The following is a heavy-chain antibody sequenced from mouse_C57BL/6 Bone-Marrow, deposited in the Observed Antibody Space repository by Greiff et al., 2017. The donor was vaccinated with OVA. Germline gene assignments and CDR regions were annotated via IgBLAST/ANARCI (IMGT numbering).Heavy chain of an antibody. J-gene: IGHJ4*01. Sequence: EVKLMESGPELVKPGASVKIPCKASGYTFTDYNMDWVKQSHGKSLEWIGDINPNNGGTIYNQKFKGKATLTVDKSSSTAYMELRSLTSEDTAVYYCARITTVVARDAMDYWGQGTSVTVSS. CDR2: INPNNGGT. D-gene: IGHD1-1*01. CDR1: GYTFTDYN. V-gene: IGHV1-18*01. CDR3: ARITTVVARDAMDY.